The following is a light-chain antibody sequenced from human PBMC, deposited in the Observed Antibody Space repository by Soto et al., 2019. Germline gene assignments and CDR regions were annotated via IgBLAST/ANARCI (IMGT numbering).Light chain of an antibody. V-gene: IGKV3D-20*02. J-gene: IGKJ1*01. CDR1: QSVSSTY. CDR3: QQLNDWPPQWT. Sequence: EIVLTQSPGTLSLSPGERATLSCRASQSVSSTYLAWYRHKPGQAPRLLIYDASSRATGIPARFSGSGSGTDFTLTISSLEPEDFAVYYCQQLNDWPPQWTSGQGTKVDI. CDR2: DAS.